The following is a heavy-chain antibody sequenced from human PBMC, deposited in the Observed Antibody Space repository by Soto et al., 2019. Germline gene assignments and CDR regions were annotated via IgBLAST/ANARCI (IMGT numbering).Heavy chain of an antibody. J-gene: IGHJ3*02. V-gene: IGHV3-23*01. CDR1: EFTFTTYA. Sequence: GGSLRLSCAASEFTFTTYAMSWVRQAPGKGLEWVSGIRGSGGSTYYVDSVKGRFTISRDNSKNTLYLQMNSLRAEDTAVYYCARDKTSGATPGDAFDIWGQGTMVTVSS. CDR3: ARDKTSGATPGDAFDI. D-gene: IGHD3-3*01. CDR2: IRGSGGST.